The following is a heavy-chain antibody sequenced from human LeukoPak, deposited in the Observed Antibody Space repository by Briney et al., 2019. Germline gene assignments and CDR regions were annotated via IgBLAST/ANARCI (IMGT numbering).Heavy chain of an antibody. CDR3: ARKREYYGSGSYYTP. J-gene: IGHJ5*02. V-gene: IGHV4-34*01. D-gene: IGHD3-10*01. CDR2: INHSGST. Sequence: SETLSLTCAVYGGSFSGYYWSWIRQPPGKGLEWIGEINHSGSTNYNPSLKSRVTISVDTSKNQFSLKLSSVTAADTAVYYCARKREYYGSGSYYTPWGQGTLVTVSS. CDR1: GGSFSGYY.